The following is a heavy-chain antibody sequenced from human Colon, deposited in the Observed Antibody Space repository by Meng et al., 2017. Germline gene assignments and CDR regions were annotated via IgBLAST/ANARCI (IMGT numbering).Heavy chain of an antibody. J-gene: IGHJ4*02. CDR3: AREGDIVATAGFDY. D-gene: IGHD5-12*01. CDR1: GGSISSYY. CDR2: IYYSGST. Sequence: SEPLSLTCTVSGGSISSYYWSWIRQPPGKGLEWIGYIYYSGSTNYNPSLKSRVTISVDTSKNQFSLKLSSVTAADTAVYYCAREGDIVATAGFDYWGQGTLVTVSS. V-gene: IGHV4-59*01.